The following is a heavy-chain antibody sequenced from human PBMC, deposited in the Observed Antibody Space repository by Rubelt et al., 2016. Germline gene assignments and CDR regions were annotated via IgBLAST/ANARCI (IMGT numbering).Heavy chain of an antibody. J-gene: IGHJ4*02. D-gene: IGHD3-10*01. CDR2: IIPILGIA. CDR3: VGGEPADY. CDR1: GGTFSSYA. V-gene: IGHV1-69*04. Sequence: QVQLVQSGAEGKKPGSSVKVSCKASGGTFSSYAISWVRQAPGQGLEWMGRIIPILGIANYAQKLQGRVTMTTDTSTSTAYMELRSLRSDDTAVYYCVGGEPADYWGQGTLVTVSS.